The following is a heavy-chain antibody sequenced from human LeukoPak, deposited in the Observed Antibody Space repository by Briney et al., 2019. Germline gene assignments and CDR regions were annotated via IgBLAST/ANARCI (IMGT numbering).Heavy chain of an antibody. V-gene: IGHV1-2*02. D-gene: IGHD2-2*01. Sequence: ASVKVSCKVSGYTFTGYYMHWVRQAPGQGLEWMGWINPNSGGTNYARKFQGRVTMTRDTSISTAYMELSRLRSDDTAVYYCARDDCSSTSCYPTNWFDPWGQGTLVTVSS. CDR3: ARDDCSSTSCYPTNWFDP. CDR2: INPNSGGT. CDR1: GYTFTGYY. J-gene: IGHJ5*02.